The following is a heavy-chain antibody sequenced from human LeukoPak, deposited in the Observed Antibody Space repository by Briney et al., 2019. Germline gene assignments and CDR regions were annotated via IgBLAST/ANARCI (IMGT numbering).Heavy chain of an antibody. J-gene: IGHJ4*02. CDR3: AREDHYESSGYYRSGDY. CDR2: ISSGGTTI. D-gene: IGHD3-22*01. V-gene: IGHV3-48*03. CDR1: GFTLSSYE. Sequence: PGGSLRLSCAASGFTLSSYEMNWVRQAPGKGLEWVSYISSGGTTIYYADSVKGRFTISRDNAKNSLYLQMNSLRAEDTAVYYCAREDHYESSGYYRSGDYWGQGTLVTVSS.